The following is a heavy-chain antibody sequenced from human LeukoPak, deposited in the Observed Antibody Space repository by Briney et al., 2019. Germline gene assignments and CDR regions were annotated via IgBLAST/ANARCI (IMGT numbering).Heavy chain of an antibody. Sequence: ASVKVSCKASGYTFTGYYMHWVRQPPGQGLEWMGGTNPNSGGTNYAQKFQGRVTLTRDTSISPAYMELSRLRSDDTAVYYCARVGLTGARRNTYDYWGQGTLVTVSS. V-gene: IGHV1-2*02. D-gene: IGHD1-26*01. J-gene: IGHJ4*02. CDR2: TNPNSGGT. CDR3: ARVGLTGARRNTYDY. CDR1: GYTFTGYY.